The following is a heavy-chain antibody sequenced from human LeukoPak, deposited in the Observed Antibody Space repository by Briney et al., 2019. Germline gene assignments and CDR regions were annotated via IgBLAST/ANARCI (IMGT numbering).Heavy chain of an antibody. Sequence: PGGSLRLSCAASGFTFSNYAMSWVRQAPGKGLEWVSAIINSGGNTYYADSVKGRFTISRDNSKNTLYLQMNSLRAEDTAIYYCAKDISGTGTGAWFDPWGQGTLVTVSS. CDR2: IINSGGNT. CDR1: GFTFSNYA. V-gene: IGHV3-23*01. J-gene: IGHJ5*02. D-gene: IGHD1-1*01. CDR3: AKDISGTGTGAWFDP.